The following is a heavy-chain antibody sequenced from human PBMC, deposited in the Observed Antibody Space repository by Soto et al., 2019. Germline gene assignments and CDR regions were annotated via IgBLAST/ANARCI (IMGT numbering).Heavy chain of an antibody. D-gene: IGHD3-22*01. CDR1: GFSFSTST. CDR2: VPDYGSNA. V-gene: IGHV3-30-3*01. J-gene: IGHJ4*02. CDR3: AGVRPGDNGYPFFDY. Sequence: PGGSLRLSCAASGFSFSTSTMHWVRLTAGKGLEWVALVPDYGSNADYADSVQGRFTISRDNSKNTLFLQMDSLRPEDTAIYYCAGVRPGDNGYPFFDYWGQGTLVTVSS.